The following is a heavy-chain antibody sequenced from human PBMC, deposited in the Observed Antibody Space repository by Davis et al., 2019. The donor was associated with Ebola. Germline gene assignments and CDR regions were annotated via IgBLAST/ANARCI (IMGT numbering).Heavy chain of an antibody. V-gene: IGHV1-69*13. J-gene: IGHJ4*02. CDR3: GRDMFYSSSALFFDH. CDR2: FTTIFGTS. D-gene: IGHD6-6*01. Sequence: SVKVSCKASGGTFNSYAVNWVRQAPGQGLVWMGGFTTIFGTSIYAQKFQGRVTMTADEATGTAYMELRSLRSDDTAVYYCGRDMFYSSSALFFDHWGQGTLVTVPS. CDR1: GGTFNSYA.